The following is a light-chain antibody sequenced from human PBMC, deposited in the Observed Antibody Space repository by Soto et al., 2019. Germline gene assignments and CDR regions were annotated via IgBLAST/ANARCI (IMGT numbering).Light chain of an antibody. CDR3: QQYRGWPLS. J-gene: IGKJ4*01. Sequence: IVMTQSPATLTVSPGGRATVSCRASEDLDNKLAWYQQAPGQAPRLLIYDSSIRAAAVPVRFSGSGSGTDFTLTISSLQSEDLAVYYCQQYRGWPLSFGGGTKVEIK. V-gene: IGKV3-15*01. CDR2: DSS. CDR1: EDLDNK.